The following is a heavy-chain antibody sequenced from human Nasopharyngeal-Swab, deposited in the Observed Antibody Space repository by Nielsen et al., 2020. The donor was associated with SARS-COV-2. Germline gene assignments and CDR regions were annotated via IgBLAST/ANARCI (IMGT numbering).Heavy chain of an antibody. CDR2: IYYSGST. Sequence: SETLSLTCAVYGGSFSGYYWSWIRQPPGKGLEWIGYIYYSGSTNYNPSLKSRVTISVDTSKNQFSLKLSSVTAADTAVYYCAREGGDGYNYPFDYWGQGTLVTVSS. D-gene: IGHD5-24*01. CDR3: AREGGDGYNYPFDY. CDR1: GGSFSGYY. V-gene: IGHV4-59*13. J-gene: IGHJ4*02.